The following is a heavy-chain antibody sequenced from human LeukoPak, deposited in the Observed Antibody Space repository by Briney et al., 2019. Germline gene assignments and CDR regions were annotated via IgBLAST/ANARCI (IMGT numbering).Heavy chain of an antibody. V-gene: IGHV3-30*18. Sequence: GGSLRLSCAASGFTFSSYGMHWVRQAPGKGLEWVAVISYDGSNKYYADSVEGRFTISRDNSKNTLYLQMNSLRAEDTAVYYCAKIAAAGTSHPCWGQGTLVTVSS. D-gene: IGHD6-13*01. CDR3: AKIAAAGTSHPC. CDR1: GFTFSSYG. J-gene: IGHJ4*02. CDR2: ISYDGSNK.